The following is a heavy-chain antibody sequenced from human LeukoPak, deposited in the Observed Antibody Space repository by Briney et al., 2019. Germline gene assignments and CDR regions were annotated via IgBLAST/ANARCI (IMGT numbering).Heavy chain of an antibody. V-gene: IGHV3-30*03. Sequence: GGSLRLSCAASGFTFSNYGMHWIRQAPGKGLEWVAVISYAGTNKYYADSVKGRFTISRDNSKNTLYLQMNSLRAEDTAVYYCARSTSDDYWGQGTLVTVSS. CDR3: ARSTSDDY. D-gene: IGHD2-2*01. J-gene: IGHJ4*02. CDR1: GFTFSNYG. CDR2: ISYAGTNK.